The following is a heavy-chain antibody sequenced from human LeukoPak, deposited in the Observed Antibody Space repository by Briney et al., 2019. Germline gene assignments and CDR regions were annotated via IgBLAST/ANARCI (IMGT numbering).Heavy chain of an antibody. V-gene: IGHV4-34*01. D-gene: IGHD6-13*01. Sequence: PSETLSLTCAVYGGSFSGYYWSWIRQPPGKGLEWIGEINHSGSTNYNPSLKSRVTISVDTSKNQFSLKLSSVTAADTAVYYCASRAAAALHYWGQGTLVTVSS. CDR2: INHSGST. CDR1: GGSFSGYY. J-gene: IGHJ4*02. CDR3: ASRAAAALHY.